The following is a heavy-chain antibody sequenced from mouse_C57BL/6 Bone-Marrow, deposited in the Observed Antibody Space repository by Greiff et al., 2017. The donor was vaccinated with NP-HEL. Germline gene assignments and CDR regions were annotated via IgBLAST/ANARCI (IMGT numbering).Heavy chain of an antibody. CDR2: INPYNGDT. V-gene: IGHV1-20*01. CDR3: ARSTAQATDY. D-gene: IGHD3-2*02. Sequence: EVQLVESGPELVKPGDSVKISCKASGYSFTGYFMNWVMQSHGKSLEWIGRINPYNGDTFYNQKFKGKATLTVDKSSSTAHMELRSLTSEDSAVYYCARSTAQATDYWGQGTTLTVSS. J-gene: IGHJ2*01. CDR1: GYSFTGYF.